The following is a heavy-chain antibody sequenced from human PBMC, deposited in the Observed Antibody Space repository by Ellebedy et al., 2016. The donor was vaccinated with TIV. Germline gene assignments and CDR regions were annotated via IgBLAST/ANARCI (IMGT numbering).Heavy chain of an antibody. Sequence: ASVKVSCKASGYTFTNYGISWVRQAPGQGLEWMGIINHNGGVYTPKFDGRVSITRDTSTSTVYMELSSLTSDDTAIYFCARVSSAGPTARHYFAYWGQGTLVTVSS. V-gene: IGHV1-46*01. CDR3: ARVSSAGPTARHYFAY. D-gene: IGHD4-17*01. J-gene: IGHJ4*02. CDR1: GYTFTNYG. CDR2: INHNGG.